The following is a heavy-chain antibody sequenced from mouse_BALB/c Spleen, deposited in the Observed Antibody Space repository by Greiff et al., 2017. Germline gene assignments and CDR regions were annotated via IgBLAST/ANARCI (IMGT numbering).Heavy chain of an antibody. CDR3: NAGTGTYY. CDR1: GYTFTSYW. J-gene: IGHJ2*01. D-gene: IGHD4-1*01. V-gene: IGHV1S22*01. Sequence: LQQPGSELVRPGASVKLSCKASGYTFTSYWMHWVKQRPGQGLEWIGNIYPGSGSTNYDEKFKSKATLTVDTSSSTAYMQLSSLTSEDSAVYYCNAGTGTYYWGQGTTLTVSS. CDR2: IYPGSGST.